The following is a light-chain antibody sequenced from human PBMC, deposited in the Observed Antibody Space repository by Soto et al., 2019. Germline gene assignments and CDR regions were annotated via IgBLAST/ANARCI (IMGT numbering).Light chain of an antibody. V-gene: IGKV1-27*01. J-gene: IGKJ4*01. CDR3: QKYNSAPLT. CDR2: AAS. Sequence: DIQMTQSPAALSASIGDRVTITCRASQGISDYLAWYQQRPGKVPKLLIYAASTLQSGVPSRFSGSGSGTDFTLTISSLQPEDVATYYCQKYNSAPLTFGGGTKVEIK. CDR1: QGISDY.